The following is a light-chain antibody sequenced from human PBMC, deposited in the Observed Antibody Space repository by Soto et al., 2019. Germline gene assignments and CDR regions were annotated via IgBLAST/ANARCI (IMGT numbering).Light chain of an antibody. CDR1: QSVSSSY. Sequence: EIVLTQSPGTLSLSPGERATLSCRASQSVSSSYLAWYQQKPGQAPRLLIYGASSRATGIPDRFSGSGSGKDFTPTISRLEPEDFAVYYCQQYGSSPSTYTFGQGTKLEIK. CDR2: GAS. CDR3: QQYGSSPSTYT. J-gene: IGKJ2*01. V-gene: IGKV3-20*01.